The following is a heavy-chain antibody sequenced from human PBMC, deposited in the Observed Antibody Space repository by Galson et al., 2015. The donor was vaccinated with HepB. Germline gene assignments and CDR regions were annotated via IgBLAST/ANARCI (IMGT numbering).Heavy chain of an antibody. Sequence: SVKVSCKASGYIFTAYYIHWVRQAPGQGLEWMGWINPNSGGTNSAQKFQGWITMTRDTSISTAYMELTRLRSDDTALYYCARAPRIGFGELSTPHLDYWGQGTLVTVSS. V-gene: IGHV1-2*04. D-gene: IGHD3-10*01. CDR1: GYIFTAYY. CDR2: INPNSGGT. J-gene: IGHJ4*02. CDR3: ARAPRIGFGELSTPHLDY.